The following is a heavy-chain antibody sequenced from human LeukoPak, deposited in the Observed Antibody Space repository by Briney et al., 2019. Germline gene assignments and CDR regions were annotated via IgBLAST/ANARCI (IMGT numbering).Heavy chain of an antibody. J-gene: IGHJ6*03. CDR2: ISSSGRTL. V-gene: IGHV3-48*03. CDR1: GFTFSSYA. CDR3: AREGKDYYYMDV. Sequence: GGSLRLSCAASGFTFSSYAMTWVREAPGKGLEWVSYISSSGRTLSYADSVKGRFTIARDNAKNSLYLQMNSLRAEDTAIYYCAREGKDYYYMDVWGKGTTVTVSS.